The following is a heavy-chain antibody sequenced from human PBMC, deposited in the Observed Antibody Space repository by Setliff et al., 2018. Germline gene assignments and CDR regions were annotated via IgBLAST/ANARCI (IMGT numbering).Heavy chain of an antibody. D-gene: IGHD3-22*01. V-gene: IGHV1-69*05. CDR2: IIPMFGTP. CDR1: GGTFRNYA. J-gene: IGHJ6*03. CDR3: AREGVDSRSSTDYRYYMDV. Sequence: SVKVSCKASGGTFRNYAIDWVRQAPGQGLEWMGGIIPMFGTPAYAQKFQDRVTITTDESTSTAYMELSSLRSEDTAVYYCAREGVDSRSSTDYRYYMDVWGKGTTVTVSS.